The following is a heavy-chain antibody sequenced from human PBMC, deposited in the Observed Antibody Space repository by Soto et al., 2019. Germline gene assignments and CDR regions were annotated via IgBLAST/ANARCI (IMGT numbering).Heavy chain of an antibody. Sequence: QVQLQESGPGLVQPSETLSLTCTVSGGSMTSYYWSWVRQTPEKGLEWIANIYYGGRTTHNPSLTSRATMSVDTSRNQYSLKLTSVTTTDTAVYYCARHVGQWGFDYWGQGTLVTVSS. J-gene: IGHJ4*02. V-gene: IGHV4-59*08. CDR2: IYYGGRT. CDR3: ARHVGQWGFDY. D-gene: IGHD1-26*01. CDR1: GGSMTSYY.